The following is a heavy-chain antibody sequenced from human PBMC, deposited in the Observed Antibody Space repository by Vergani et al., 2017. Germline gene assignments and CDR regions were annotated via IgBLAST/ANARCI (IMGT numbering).Heavy chain of an antibody. D-gene: IGHD3-16*02. CDR1: GGSFSGYY. CDR2: INHSGST. V-gene: IGHV4-34*01. Sequence: QVQLQQWGAGLLKPSETLSLTCAVYGGSFSGYYWSWFRQPPGKGLEWIGEINHSGSTNNNPSLKSRVTRSVDTSKNKFSLKLRSMTASEAAVYYCARGGLIRGXYVRGSYRYSVFNWFDPWGQGTLVTVSS. J-gene: IGHJ5*02. CDR3: ARGGLIRGXYVRGSYRYSVFNWFDP.